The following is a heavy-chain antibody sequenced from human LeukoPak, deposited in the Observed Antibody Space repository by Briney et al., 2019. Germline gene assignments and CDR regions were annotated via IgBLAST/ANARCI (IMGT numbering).Heavy chain of an antibody. Sequence: SETLSLTCAVYGGSFSYYYWGWIRQPPGKGLEWIGEINHSGSTNYNPSLKSRVTISVDTSKNQFSLKLSSVTAADTAVYYCARGLTHYDARAFRYWGQGTLVTVSS. J-gene: IGHJ4*02. CDR1: GGSFSYYY. CDR3: ARGLTHYDARAFRY. CDR2: INHSGST. D-gene: IGHD3-16*01. V-gene: IGHV4-34*01.